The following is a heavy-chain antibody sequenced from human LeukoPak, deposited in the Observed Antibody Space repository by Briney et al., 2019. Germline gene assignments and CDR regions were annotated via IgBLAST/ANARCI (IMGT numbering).Heavy chain of an antibody. CDR3: ARDSGSSSSAYYYYYCMDV. J-gene: IGHJ6*03. V-gene: IGHV4-39*07. D-gene: IGHD6-6*01. CDR1: GGSISSSSYY. CDR2: IYYSGST. Sequence: KPSETLSLTCTVSGGSISSSSYYWGWLRQPPGKGLEWIGSIYYSGSTYYNPSLKSRVTISVDTTKNQFSLKLSSVTAADTAVYYCARDSGSSSSAYYYYYCMDVWGKGTTVTVSS.